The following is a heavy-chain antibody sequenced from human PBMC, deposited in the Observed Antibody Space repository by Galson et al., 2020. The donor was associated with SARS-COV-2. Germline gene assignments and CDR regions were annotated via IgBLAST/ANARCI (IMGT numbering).Heavy chain of an antibody. Sequence: ASVKVSCKASGYTFTDYFMHWVRQAPGQGLEWMGWINPKSGGANYAQKFQGRVTMTRDTSISTAYLELSRLRSDDTAVYFCARHREVRHSGSYFGPSGFWGQGTLVTVSS. D-gene: IGHD1-26*01. CDR1: GYTFTDYF. V-gene: IGHV1-2*02. CDR2: INPKSGGA. J-gene: IGHJ1*01. CDR3: ARHREVRHSGSYFGPSGF.